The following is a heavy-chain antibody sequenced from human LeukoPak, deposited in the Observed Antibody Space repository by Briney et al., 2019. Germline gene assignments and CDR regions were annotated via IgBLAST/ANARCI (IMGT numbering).Heavy chain of an antibody. J-gene: IGHJ4*02. Sequence: SETLSLTCTVSGGSISSYYWSWIRQPPGKGLEWIGYIYYSGSTNYNPSLKSRVTISLDTSKDHFSLKLTSVTAADTAVYCCARASSSSPYYFDYWGQGTLVTVSS. CDR1: GGSISSYY. D-gene: IGHD2-2*01. V-gene: IGHV4-59*01. CDR2: IYYSGST. CDR3: ARASSSSPYYFDY.